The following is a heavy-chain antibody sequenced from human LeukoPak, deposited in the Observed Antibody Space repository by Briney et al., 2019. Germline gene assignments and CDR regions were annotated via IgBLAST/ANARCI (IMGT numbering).Heavy chain of an antibody. V-gene: IGHV1-18*01. CDR2: ISAYNGNT. CDR3: ARGEYCSSTSCYSSWSFDY. CDR1: GYTFTSYG. J-gene: IGHJ4*02. Sequence: ASVKVSCKASGYTFTSYGISWVRQAPGQGLEWMGWISAYNGNTNYAQKLQGRVTMTTDTSTSTAYMELRSLRSDDTAVYYCARGEYCSSTSCYSSWSFDYWGQGTLVTVSS. D-gene: IGHD2-2*02.